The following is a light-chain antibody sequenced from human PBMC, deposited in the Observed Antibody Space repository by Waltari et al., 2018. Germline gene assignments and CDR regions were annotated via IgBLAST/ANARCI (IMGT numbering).Light chain of an antibody. V-gene: IGKV3-11*01. CDR1: QSVSNS. J-gene: IGKJ2*01. CDR2: DAS. CDR3: QQYGGSPPYT. Sequence: EVVLTQSPATLSLSPGERATLSCRASQSVSNSLAWYRQKPGQAPSLLIYDASTRAAGIPGRFSGSGSGTDFTLTISSLEPEDFAVYYCQQYGGSPPYTFGQGTKLEI.